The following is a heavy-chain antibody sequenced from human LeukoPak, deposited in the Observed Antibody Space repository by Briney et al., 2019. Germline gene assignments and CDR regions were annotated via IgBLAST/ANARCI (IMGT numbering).Heavy chain of an antibody. CDR3: ARAPTPIIAVAGSFDY. J-gene: IGHJ4*02. Sequence: SQTLSLTCALSGDXVSNNSAAWNWIRQSPSRGLEWLGRTYYRSRWYNDYAVSVKSRITINPDTSKNQLSLQVNSVTPEDTAVYYCARAPTPIIAVAGSFDYWGQGTLVTVSS. D-gene: IGHD6-19*01. CDR1: GDXVSNNSAA. V-gene: IGHV6-1*01. CDR2: TYYRSRWYN.